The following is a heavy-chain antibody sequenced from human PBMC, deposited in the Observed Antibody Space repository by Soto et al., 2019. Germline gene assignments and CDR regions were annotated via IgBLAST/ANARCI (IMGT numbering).Heavy chain of an antibody. D-gene: IGHD6-19*01. Sequence: VQLVESGGGVVQPGRSLRLSCAASGFTFSDYAMHWVRQAPGKGLEWVAVVSHDGRNTHYADSVKGRFTISRDSSKNTGSLEMTSLRAGDTGVFYGAKGGRQWLVTSDFNYWGQGALVTVSS. CDR1: GFTFSDYA. CDR2: VSHDGRNT. J-gene: IGHJ4*02. V-gene: IGHV3-30*18. CDR3: AKGGRQWLVTSDFNY.